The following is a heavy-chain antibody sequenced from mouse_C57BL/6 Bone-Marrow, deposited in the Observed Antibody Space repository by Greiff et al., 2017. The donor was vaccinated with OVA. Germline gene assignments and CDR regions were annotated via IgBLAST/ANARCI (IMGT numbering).Heavy chain of an antibody. Sequence: QVQLQQSGAELARPWASVKLSCKASGYTFTSYGISWVKQRTGQGLEWIGEIYPRSGNTYYNEKFKGKATLTADKSSSTAYMELRSLTSEDSAVYFCARGVITTVVAPNYYAMDYWGQGTSVTVSS. D-gene: IGHD1-1*01. J-gene: IGHJ4*01. V-gene: IGHV1-81*01. CDR3: ARGVITTVVAPNYYAMDY. CDR2: IYPRSGNT. CDR1: GYTFTSYG.